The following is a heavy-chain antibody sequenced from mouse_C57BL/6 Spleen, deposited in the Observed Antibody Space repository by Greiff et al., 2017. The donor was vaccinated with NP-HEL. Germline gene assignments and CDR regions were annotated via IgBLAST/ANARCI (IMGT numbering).Heavy chain of an antibody. V-gene: IGHV1-15*01. CDR1: GYTFTDYE. J-gene: IGHJ2*01. CDR3: TDYDYDEYYFDY. Sequence: QVQLKQSGAELVRPGASVTLSCKASGYTFTDYEMHWVKQTPVHGLEWIGAIDPETGGTAYNQKFKGKAILTADKSSSTAYMELRSLTSEDSAVYYCTDYDYDEYYFDYWGQGTTLTVSS. D-gene: IGHD2-4*01. CDR2: IDPETGGT.